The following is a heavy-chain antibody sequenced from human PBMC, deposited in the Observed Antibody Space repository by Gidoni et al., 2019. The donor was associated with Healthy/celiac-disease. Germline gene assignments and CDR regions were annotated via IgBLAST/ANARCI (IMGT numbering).Heavy chain of an antibody. D-gene: IGHD6-19*01. V-gene: IGHV4-34*01. CDR1: GGSFSGYY. CDR3: ARTPQWLVPYFDY. Sequence: QVQLQPWGAGLLKPSETLSLTCAVYGGSFSGYYWSWIRQPPGKGLEWIGEINHSGSTNYNPSLKSRVTISVDTSKNQFSLKLSSVTAADTAVYYCARTPQWLVPYFDYWGQGTLVTVSS. J-gene: IGHJ4*02. CDR2: INHSGST.